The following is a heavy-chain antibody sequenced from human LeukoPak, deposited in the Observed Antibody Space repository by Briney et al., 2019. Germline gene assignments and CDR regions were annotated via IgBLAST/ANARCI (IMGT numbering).Heavy chain of an antibody. J-gene: IGHJ4*02. V-gene: IGHV3-23*01. D-gene: IGHD3-10*01. Sequence: GGSLRLSCAASGFTFSNYAMTWVLHAPGEGLAWVSSLSGRGDNTFYADSVKGRFTISRDNSENTLHLQMNSLRAEDTAVYYCAKAYYYGSGSYYVAFDCWGQGTLVTVSS. CDR2: LSGRGDNT. CDR1: GFTFSNYA. CDR3: AKAYYYGSGSYYVAFDC.